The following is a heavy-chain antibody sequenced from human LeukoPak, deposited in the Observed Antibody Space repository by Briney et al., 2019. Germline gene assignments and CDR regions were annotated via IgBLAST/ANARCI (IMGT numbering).Heavy chain of an antibody. Sequence: GGSLRLSCAASGFTFSSYWMSWVRQAPGEGVEWVANIKQDGREKYYVDSVKGRFTISRDNAKTSLYLQMNRLRAEDTAVYYCARERRPTVLYFDYWGQETLVTVSS. CDR1: GFTFSSYW. CDR3: ARERRPTVLYFDY. D-gene: IGHD4-17*01. V-gene: IGHV3-7*01. CDR2: IKQDGREK. J-gene: IGHJ4*02.